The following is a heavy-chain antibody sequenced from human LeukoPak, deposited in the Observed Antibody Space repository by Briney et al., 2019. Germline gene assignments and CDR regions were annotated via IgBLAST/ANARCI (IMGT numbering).Heavy chain of an antibody. D-gene: IGHD3-10*01. CDR3: ARVSRGFAYYFDY. J-gene: IGHJ4*02. V-gene: IGHV3-21*01. CDR1: GFTLSSYS. Sequence: GGSLRLSCAASGFTLSSYSMNWVRQAPGKGLEWVSSISSSSSYIYYVDSVKGRFTISRDNAKNSLYLQMNSLRAEDTAVYYCARVSRGFAYYFDYWGQGTLVTVSS. CDR2: ISSSSSYI.